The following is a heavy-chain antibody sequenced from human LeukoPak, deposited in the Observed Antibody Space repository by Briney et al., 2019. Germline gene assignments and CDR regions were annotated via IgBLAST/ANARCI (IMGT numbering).Heavy chain of an antibody. CDR3: ARDAGRSTFGGVIVPPYFDY. CDR1: GGTFSSYT. Sequence: ASVKVSCKASGGTFSSYTISWVRQAPGQGLEWMGRIIPILGIANYAQKFQGRVTITADKSTSTAYMELSSLRSEDTAVYYCARDAGRSTFGGVIVPPYFDYWSQGTLVTVSS. D-gene: IGHD3-16*02. V-gene: IGHV1-69*04. CDR2: IIPILGIA. J-gene: IGHJ4*02.